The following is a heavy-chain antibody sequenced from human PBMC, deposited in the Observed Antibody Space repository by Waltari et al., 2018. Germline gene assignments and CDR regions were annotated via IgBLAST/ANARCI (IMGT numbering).Heavy chain of an antibody. Sequence: QVQLVQSGAEVKTPGSSVKVSCKASGGTFSSYAMSWVRQDPGQGLEWMGGIIPIFGTANYAQKFQGRVTITADESTSTAYMELSSLRSEDTAVYYCARSVHYYYDSSGFYLFDLWGRGTLVTVSS. J-gene: IGHJ2*01. V-gene: IGHV1-69*01. CDR3: ARSVHYYYDSSGFYLFDL. CDR1: GGTFSSYA. CDR2: IIPIFGTA. D-gene: IGHD3-22*01.